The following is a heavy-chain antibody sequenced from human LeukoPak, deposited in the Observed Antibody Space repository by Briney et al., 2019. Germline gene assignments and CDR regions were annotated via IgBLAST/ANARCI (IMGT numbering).Heavy chain of an antibody. CDR1: GFSVGTNY. J-gene: IGHJ4*02. D-gene: IGHD6-19*01. V-gene: IGHV3-66*01. Sequence: GGSLRLSCAASGFSVGTNYVSWVRQGLGKGLEWVSVVYGGGTTYYADSVKGRFAISRDNSMNTVHLQMDSLRDEDTAVYYCAKGTSVAGTIFGYWGQGTLVTVSS. CDR3: AKGTSVAGTIFGY. CDR2: VYGGGTT.